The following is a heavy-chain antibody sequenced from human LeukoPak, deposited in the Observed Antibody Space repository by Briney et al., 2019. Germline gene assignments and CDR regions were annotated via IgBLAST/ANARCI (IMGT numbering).Heavy chain of an antibody. CDR3: AKLSPDRDFGCSTSCKNYFDY. D-gene: IGHD2-2*01. J-gene: IGHJ4*02. CDR1: GFTFDDYA. CDR2: ISWNSGSI. Sequence: GRSLRLSCAASGFTFDDYAMHWVRQAPGKGLEWVSGISWNSGSIGYADSVKGRFTISRDNSKNTLYLQMNSLRAEDTAVYYCAKLSPDRDFGCSTSCKNYFDYWGQGTLVTVSS. V-gene: IGHV3-9*01.